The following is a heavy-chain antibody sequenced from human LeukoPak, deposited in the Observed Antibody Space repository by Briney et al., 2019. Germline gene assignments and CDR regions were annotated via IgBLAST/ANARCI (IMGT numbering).Heavy chain of an antibody. CDR1: GFTFSSHG. J-gene: IGHJ4*02. CDR3: ARVVGLPEYYFDY. CDR2: ISPSGGIT. D-gene: IGHD1-26*01. Sequence: GGTLRLSCAASGFTFSSHGMNWVRQAPGKGLEWVSGISPSGGITYYTDSVKGRFTISRDNSKNTVYLQMNSLRAEDTAVYYCARVVGLPEYYFDYWGQGTLVTVSS. V-gene: IGHV3-23*01.